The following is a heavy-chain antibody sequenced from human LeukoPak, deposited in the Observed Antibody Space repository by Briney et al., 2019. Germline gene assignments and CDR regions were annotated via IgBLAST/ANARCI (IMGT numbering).Heavy chain of an antibody. Sequence: GDSVTLSRGATGFTLRNYAILGGRQAPAKGLEGVAFISDDGNSQHAADTVKGRFTISRDNYKITLNLQMNSLRAEDTAVYYCVKDRTGTYTLDYWGQGTLVTVSS. D-gene: IGHD3-10*01. CDR2: ISDDGNSQ. CDR3: VKDRTGTYTLDY. J-gene: IGHJ4*02. CDR1: GFTLRNYA. V-gene: IGHV3-30-3*02.